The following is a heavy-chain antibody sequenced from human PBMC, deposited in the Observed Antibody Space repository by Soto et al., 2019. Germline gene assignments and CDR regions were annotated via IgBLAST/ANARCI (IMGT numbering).Heavy chain of an antibody. V-gene: IGHV6-1*01. CDR3: AKGDNLGPKTGYAFDP. D-gene: IGHD5-12*01. Sequence: PTLSLSCASSGDSVASNTASWNWIRQSPSRGLEWLGRTYFRSKWYNDYAVSVKSPIILNPDTSNTQFSLQLTSVTPEDTAVYFCAKGDNLGPKTGYAFDPWGQGIMVTVST. J-gene: IGHJ5*02. CDR1: GDSVASNTAS. CDR2: TYFRSKWYN.